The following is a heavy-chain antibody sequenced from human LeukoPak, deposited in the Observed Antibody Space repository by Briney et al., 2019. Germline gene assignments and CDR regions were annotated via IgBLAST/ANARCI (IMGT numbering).Heavy chain of an antibody. J-gene: IGHJ4*02. CDR2: INSDGIST. V-gene: IGHV3-74*01. D-gene: IGHD4-17*01. Sequence: GGSLRLSCAASAFTFSSYWMHWVRQAPGKGLVWVSRINSDGISTSYADSVEGRFTISRDNAKNTLYLQMNSLRAEDTAVYYCAKGGATVIDYWGQGTLVTVSS. CDR1: AFTFSSYW. CDR3: AKGGATVIDY.